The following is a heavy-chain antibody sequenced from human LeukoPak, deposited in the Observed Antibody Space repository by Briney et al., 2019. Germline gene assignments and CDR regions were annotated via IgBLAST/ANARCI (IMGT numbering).Heavy chain of an antibody. D-gene: IGHD6-19*01. CDR2: ISVYNGNT. J-gene: IGHJ4*02. Sequence: GASVKVSCKSSGHTFTSYGINWVRQAPGRGLEWMGWISVYNGNTYYAQKFQGRITMTTDTSTSTAYMDLKSLRSDDTAVYYCASAQEIAVAGSYFDYWGQGTLVTVSS. CDR1: GHTFTSYG. V-gene: IGHV1-18*01. CDR3: ASAQEIAVAGSYFDY.